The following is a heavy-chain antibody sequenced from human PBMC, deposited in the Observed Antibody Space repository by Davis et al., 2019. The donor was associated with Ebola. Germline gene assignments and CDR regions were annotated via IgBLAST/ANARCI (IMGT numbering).Heavy chain of an antibody. CDR2: ISSGGVTT. J-gene: IGHJ3*01. Sequence: GESLKISCAASGFTFSDYSMTWVRQAPGKGLVWVSYISSGGVTTYYLDSVKGRFSSSRYNSKNTLHLQMNSLRVEDTDIYDCVKDTSSVWFDVWGQGTTVTVSS. CDR3: VKDTSSVWFDV. D-gene: IGHD6-19*01. V-gene: IGHV3-48*01. CDR1: GFTFSDYS.